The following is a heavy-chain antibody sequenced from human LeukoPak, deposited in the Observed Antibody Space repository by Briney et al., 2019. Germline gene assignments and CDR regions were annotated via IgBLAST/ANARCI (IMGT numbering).Heavy chain of an antibody. CDR2: IKQDGNEE. Sequence: GGSLRLSCAASGFTFSTSWMTWVRQAPGKGLEWVANIKQDGNEEYYVDSVKGRFTISRDNAKSSLYLQMNNLRAEDTAVYYCARGPYDSSGSYYAAFDIWGQGTMVAVSS. D-gene: IGHD3-22*01. J-gene: IGHJ3*02. CDR3: ARGPYDSSGSYYAAFDI. CDR1: GFTFSTSW. V-gene: IGHV3-7*01.